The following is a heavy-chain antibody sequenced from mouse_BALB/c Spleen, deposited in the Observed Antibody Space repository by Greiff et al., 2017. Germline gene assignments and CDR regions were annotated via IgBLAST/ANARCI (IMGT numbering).Heavy chain of an antibody. Sequence: EVKLVESGGDLVKPGGSLKLSCAASGFTFSSYGMSWVRQTPDKRLEWVATISSGGSYTYYPDSVKGRFTISRDNAKNTLYLQMSSLKSEDTAMYYCARHPVRGYDDYSMDYWGQGTSVTVSS. CDR3: ARHPVRGYDDYSMDY. D-gene: IGHD2-2*01. V-gene: IGHV5-6*01. CDR2: ISSGGSYT. CDR1: GFTFSSYG. J-gene: IGHJ4*01.